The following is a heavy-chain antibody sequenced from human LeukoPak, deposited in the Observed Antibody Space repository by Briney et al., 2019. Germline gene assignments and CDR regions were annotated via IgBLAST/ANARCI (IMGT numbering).Heavy chain of an antibody. CDR1: GFTFSSYA. V-gene: IGHV3-23*01. D-gene: IGHD6-19*01. CDR3: AKAPIAVAGTYYFDY. Sequence: GGSLRLSCAASGFTFSSYAMSWVRQAPGKGLEWLSAISGSGGSTYYADSVKGRFTISRDNSKNTLYLQMNSLRAEDTAVYYCAKAPIAVAGTYYFDYWGQGTLVTVSS. J-gene: IGHJ4*02. CDR2: ISGSGGST.